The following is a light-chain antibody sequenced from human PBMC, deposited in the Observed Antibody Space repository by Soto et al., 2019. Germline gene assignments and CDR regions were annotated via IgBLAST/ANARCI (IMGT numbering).Light chain of an antibody. Sequence: QSVLTQPPSASGSPGQSVTISCTGTSSDVGGYNYVSWYQQHPGKAPKLMIYEVSKRPSGVPDRFSGSKSGNTASLTVSGLQAKDEADYYCSSYAGSNHNWVFGGGTKLTVL. V-gene: IGLV2-8*01. CDR2: EVS. CDR3: SSYAGSNHNWV. CDR1: SSDVGGYNY. J-gene: IGLJ3*02.